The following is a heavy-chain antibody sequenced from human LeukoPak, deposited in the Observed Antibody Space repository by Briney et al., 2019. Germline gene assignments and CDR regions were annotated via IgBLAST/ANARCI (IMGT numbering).Heavy chain of an antibody. CDR2: ISGSGGST. D-gene: IGHD2-2*01. J-gene: IGHJ4*02. CDR1: GFTFSSYA. Sequence: GGSLRLSCAASGFTFSSYAMSWVRQAPGKGLEWVSAISGSGGSTYYADSVKGRFTISRDNSKNTLYLQMNSLRAEDTAVYYCAKDLPAASLQDAEYFDYWGQGTLVTVSS. V-gene: IGHV3-23*01. CDR3: AKDLPAASLQDAEYFDY.